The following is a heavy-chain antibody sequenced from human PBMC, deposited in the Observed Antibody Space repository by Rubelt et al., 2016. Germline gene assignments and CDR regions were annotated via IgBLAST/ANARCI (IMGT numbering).Heavy chain of an antibody. Sequence: RLSCAASGFTFSSYWMSWARQAPGKGLEWLANIKEDGSETYHVDSVRGRFTISRDNAKNSVYLQMNSLRAEDTAVYYCAKAIKIGAVPAAIGLGMDVWGQGTTVTVSS. V-gene: IGHV3-7*01. J-gene: IGHJ6*02. D-gene: IGHD2-2*01. CDR1: GFTFSSYW. CDR2: IKEDGSET. CDR3: AKAIKIGAVPAAIGLGMDV.